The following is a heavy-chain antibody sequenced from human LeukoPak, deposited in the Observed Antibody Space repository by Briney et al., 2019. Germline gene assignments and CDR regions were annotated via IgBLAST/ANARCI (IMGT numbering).Heavy chain of an antibody. Sequence: GGSLRLSCAASGFTFSSYWMHWVRQAPGKGLEWVSGITGSGGNRYYADPVKGRFTISRDNSKNTLYLQMNSLRAEDTAVYYCAKDDNYIRFLSWGQGTLVTVSS. J-gene: IGHJ5*02. CDR2: ITGSGGNR. D-gene: IGHD3-16*01. V-gene: IGHV3-23*01. CDR1: GFTFSSYW. CDR3: AKDDNYIRFLS.